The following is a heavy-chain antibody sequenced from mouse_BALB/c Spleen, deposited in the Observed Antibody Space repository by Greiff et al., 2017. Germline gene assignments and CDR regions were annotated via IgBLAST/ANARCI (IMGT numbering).Heavy chain of an antibody. Sequence: QVTLKVSGPGILQPSQTLSLTCSFSGFSLSTSGMGVGWIRQPSGKGLEWLAHIWWDDDKYYNTALKSGLTISKDTSKNQVFLKIASVDTADTATYYCARMGIYYYGSSYYAMDYWGQGTSVTVSS. CDR1: GFSLSTSGMG. CDR3: ARMGIYYYGSSYYAMDY. D-gene: IGHD1-1*01. J-gene: IGHJ4*01. CDR2: IWWDDDK. V-gene: IGHV8-8*01.